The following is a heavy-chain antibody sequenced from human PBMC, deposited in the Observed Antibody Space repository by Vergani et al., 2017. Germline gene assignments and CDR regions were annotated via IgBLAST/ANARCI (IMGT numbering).Heavy chain of an antibody. D-gene: IGHD1-26*01. Sequence: VQLVESGGGVVQPGGSLRLSCAASGFTFTNYGMHWVRQAPGKGLEWVARIRPKTDGETTDYAAPVKGRLIISRDDSKDTLFLQMNSLKTEDTAVYYCATGWSDFPDYWGQGTLVTVSS. J-gene: IGHJ4*02. V-gene: IGHV3-15*01. CDR3: ATGWSDFPDY. CDR2: IRPKTDGETT. CDR1: GFTFTNYG.